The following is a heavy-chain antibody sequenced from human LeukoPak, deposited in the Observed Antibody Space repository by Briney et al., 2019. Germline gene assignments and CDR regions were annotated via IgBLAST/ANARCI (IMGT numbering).Heavy chain of an antibody. CDR2: INPNSGGT. D-gene: IGHD2-8*01. CDR1: GYTCTGYY. CDR3: GRGTCTNGVCYTPGADY. J-gene: IGHJ4*02. Sequence: ASVKVSCKASGYTCTGYYMHWVRQAPGQGLEWMGWINPNSGGTNYAQKFQGRVTMTRDTSISTVYMELSSLRSDDTAMYYCGRGTCTNGVCYTPGADYWGQGTLVTVSS. V-gene: IGHV1-2*02.